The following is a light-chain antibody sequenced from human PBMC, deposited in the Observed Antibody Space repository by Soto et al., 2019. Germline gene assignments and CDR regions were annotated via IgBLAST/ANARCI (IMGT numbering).Light chain of an antibody. CDR3: CSYAGSYVYV. J-gene: IGLJ1*01. Sequence: QSVLTQPRSVTGSPGQSVTISCTGTGRVLGHYNYVSWFQYHPGKAPTLIIFDVNERPAGVPDRFSGSKSANTASLTISGLQAEDEADYYCCSYAGSYVYVFGTGTKVTVL. V-gene: IGLV2-11*01. CDR2: DVN. CDR1: GRVLGHYNY.